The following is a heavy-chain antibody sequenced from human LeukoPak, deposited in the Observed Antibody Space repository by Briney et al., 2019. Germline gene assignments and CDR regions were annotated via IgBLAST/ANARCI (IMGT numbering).Heavy chain of an antibody. Sequence: GGSLRLSCAASGFTFSGCAMRWVRRPPGKGLDWVAGISGSGDNTLYADSVKDRFTISRDSSKNTIYLEVNSLRAEDTAMYYCAKMKGHPLPKYYMDVWGQGTTVTVSS. CDR2: ISGSGDNT. J-gene: IGHJ6*01. D-gene: IGHD1-26*01. CDR3: AKMKGHPLPKYYMDV. V-gene: IGHV3-23*01. CDR1: GFTFSGCA.